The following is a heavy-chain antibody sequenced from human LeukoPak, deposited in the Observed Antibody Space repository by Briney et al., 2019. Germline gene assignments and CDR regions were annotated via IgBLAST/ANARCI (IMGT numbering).Heavy chain of an antibody. Sequence: PSETLSLTCAVYGGSFSGYYWSWIRQPPGKGLEWIGEINHSGSTNYSPSLKSRVTISVDTSKNQFSLKLSSVTAADTAVYYCARVRPCSSTSCSHYYYYYYMDVWGKGTTVTVSS. CDR2: INHSGST. V-gene: IGHV4-34*01. D-gene: IGHD2-2*01. J-gene: IGHJ6*03. CDR3: ARVRPCSSTSCSHYYYYYYMDV. CDR1: GGSFSGYY.